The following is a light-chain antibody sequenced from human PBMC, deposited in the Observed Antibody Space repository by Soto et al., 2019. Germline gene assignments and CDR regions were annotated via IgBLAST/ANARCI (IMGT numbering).Light chain of an antibody. Sequence: EIVMTQSPATLSVSPGERATLSCRARQSVSSNLAWYQQKPGQAPRLLIYGASTRATGIPARFSGSGSGTEFTLTISSPQSEDFAVYYCQQYNNWPRTFGQGTKVEIK. CDR3: QQYNNWPRT. J-gene: IGKJ1*01. CDR2: GAS. V-gene: IGKV3-15*01. CDR1: QSVSSN.